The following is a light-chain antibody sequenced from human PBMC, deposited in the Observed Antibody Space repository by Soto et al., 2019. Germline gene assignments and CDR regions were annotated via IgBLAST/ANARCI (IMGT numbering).Light chain of an antibody. CDR2: DAS. J-gene: IGKJ5*01. CDR3: QQYDDLPIT. V-gene: IGKV1-33*01. Sequence: DIQMTQSPSSLSASVGDRVTITCQASQGIDKFLNWYQQKPGKPPKLLIDDASNLATGVPSRFSGRGSGTDLTFTISSLQPEDVATYYCQQYDDLPITFGQGTRPQIK. CDR1: QGIDKF.